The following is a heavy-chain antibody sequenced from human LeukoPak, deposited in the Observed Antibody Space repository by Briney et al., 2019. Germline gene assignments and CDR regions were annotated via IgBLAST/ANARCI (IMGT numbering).Heavy chain of an antibody. J-gene: IGHJ4*02. Sequence: PSETLSLTCTVSGGSISSYYWGWIRQPPGKGLEWIGYIYYSGSTNYNPSLKSRVTISVDTSKNQFSLKLSSVTAADTAVYYCAREVAYDFWSGYFDYWDQGTLVTVSS. V-gene: IGHV4-59*01. D-gene: IGHD3-3*01. CDR1: GGSISSYY. CDR3: AREVAYDFWSGYFDY. CDR2: IYYSGST.